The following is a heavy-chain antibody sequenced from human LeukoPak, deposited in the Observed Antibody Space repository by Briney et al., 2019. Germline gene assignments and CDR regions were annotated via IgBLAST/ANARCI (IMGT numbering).Heavy chain of an antibody. CDR2: ISYDGIDK. Sequence: GGSLRLSCAASGFTFSSYALHWVRQAPGKGLEWVAFISYDGIDKYYADSVKGRFTVSRDNSKNTLYLQMNSLRAEDTAVYYCARVWRTLTYGHYYGKDVWGQGTTVTVSS. J-gene: IGHJ6*02. V-gene: IGHV3-30*04. D-gene: IGHD3-3*01. CDR1: GFTFSSYA. CDR3: ARVWRTLTYGHYYGKDV.